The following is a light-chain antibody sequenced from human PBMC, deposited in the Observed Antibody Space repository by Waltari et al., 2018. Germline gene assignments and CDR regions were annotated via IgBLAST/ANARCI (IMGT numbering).Light chain of an antibody. J-gene: IGLJ2*01. CDR2: QTN. CDR3: HTWDSSIAGV. V-gene: IGLV3-1*01. CDR1: KLGHQY. Sequence: SYDLTQPPSVPVSPGQTASIPCSGDKLGHQYVCWYQQKAGQSPVLVMFQTNNRPSGIPERFSGSSSGNTVTLTISGAQAMDEADYYCHTWDSSIAGVFGGGTKLTVL.